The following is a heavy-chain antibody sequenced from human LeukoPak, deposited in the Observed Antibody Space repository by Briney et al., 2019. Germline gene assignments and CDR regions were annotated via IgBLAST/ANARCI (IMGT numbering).Heavy chain of an antibody. Sequence: PSVTLSLPCTVSGDSITRSYWSWIPHSRGKGLECIGYIHYTGSTNYNPSLESRVTMLIDTSKNQFSLKLSSVTAADTAVYYCARGRYSAGDNWFDPWGQGTLVTVSS. CDR3: ARGRYSAGDNWFDP. D-gene: IGHD3-9*01. CDR2: IHYTGST. V-gene: IGHV4-59*01. J-gene: IGHJ5*02. CDR1: GDSITRSY.